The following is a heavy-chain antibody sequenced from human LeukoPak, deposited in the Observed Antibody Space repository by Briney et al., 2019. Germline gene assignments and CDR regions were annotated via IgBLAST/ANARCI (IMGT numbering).Heavy chain of an antibody. V-gene: IGHV3-43D*03. D-gene: IGHD6-19*01. CDR2: ISWDGGST. CDR1: GFTFDDYA. CDR3: AKDIGSGWRGAFDY. Sequence: GGSLRLSCAASGFTFDDYAMHWVRQAPGKGLEWVSLISWDGGSTYYADSVKGRFTISRDNSKNSLYLQMNSLRAEDTALYYCAKDIGSGWRGAFDYWGQGTLVTVSS. J-gene: IGHJ4*02.